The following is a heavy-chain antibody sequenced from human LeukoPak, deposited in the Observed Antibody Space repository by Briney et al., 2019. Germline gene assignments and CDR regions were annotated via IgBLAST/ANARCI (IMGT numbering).Heavy chain of an antibody. CDR1: GFTFSSFD. CDR2: ISVSATNT. CDR3: ATITSMRVVLIS. Sequence: GGSLRLSCAASGFTFSSFDMTWVRQAPGKGLEWVSTISVSATNTYYADSVKGRFTISRDNSKNTLYLQMNSLRADDTAVYYCATITSMRVVLISWGQGTLVTVSS. D-gene: IGHD3-22*01. V-gene: IGHV3-23*01. J-gene: IGHJ1*01.